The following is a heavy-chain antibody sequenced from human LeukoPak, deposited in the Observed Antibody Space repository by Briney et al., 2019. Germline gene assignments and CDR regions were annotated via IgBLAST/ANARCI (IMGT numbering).Heavy chain of an antibody. CDR2: IKQDGSEK. Sequence: GGSLRLSCAASGFTFSSYWMSWVRQAPGKGLEWVANIKQDGSEKYYVDSVKGRFTISRDNAKNSLYLQMNSLRAEDTAVYYCARGGLYYYDSSSWFDPWGQGTLVTVSS. CDR3: ARGGLYYYDSSSWFDP. CDR1: GFTFSSYW. D-gene: IGHD3-22*01. V-gene: IGHV3-7*01. J-gene: IGHJ5*02.